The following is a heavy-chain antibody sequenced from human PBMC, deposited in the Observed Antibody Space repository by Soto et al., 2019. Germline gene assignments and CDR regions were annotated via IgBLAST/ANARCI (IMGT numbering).Heavy chain of an antibody. CDR2: TYYRSKWYN. CDR3: ARATFSWFDP. Sequence: QVQLQQSGPGLVRPSQTLSLTCAISGDSVSSNSAAWNWIRQSPSRGLEWLGRTYYRSKWYNDYAVTVKSRIAIKHDTSRNQFSLQLNSVTPEDTAVYFCARATFSWFDPWGQGTLVTVSS. V-gene: IGHV6-1*01. J-gene: IGHJ5*02. D-gene: IGHD3-3*02. CDR1: GDSVSSNSAA.